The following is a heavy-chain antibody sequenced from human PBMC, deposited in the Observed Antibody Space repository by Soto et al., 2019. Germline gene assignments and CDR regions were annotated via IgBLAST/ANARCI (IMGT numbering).Heavy chain of an antibody. CDR1: GFTFSSYA. V-gene: IGHV3-23*01. Sequence: PGGSLRLSCAASGFTFSSYAMSSVRQAPGKGLEWVSVIYSGGSTYYADSVKGRFTISRDNSKNTLYLQMNSLRAEDTAVYYCAKEGDKQQLALLEFFDPWGQGTQVTVSS. D-gene: IGHD6-13*01. CDR2: IYSGGST. J-gene: IGHJ5*02. CDR3: AKEGDKQQLALLEFFDP.